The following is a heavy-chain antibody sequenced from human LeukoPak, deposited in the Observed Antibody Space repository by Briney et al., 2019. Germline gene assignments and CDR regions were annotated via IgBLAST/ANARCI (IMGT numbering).Heavy chain of an antibody. CDR2: IYPGDSDT. D-gene: IGHD2-2*01. CDR3: ARLPLGYCSSTSCYEGWFDP. CDR1: GYIFTGYW. Sequence: GESLKISCKGSGYIFTGYWIGWVRQMPGKGLECMGIIYPGDSDTRYSPSFQGQVTISTDKSISTAYLQWSSLKASDTAMYYCARLPLGYCSSTSCYEGWFDPWGQGTLVTVSS. V-gene: IGHV5-51*01. J-gene: IGHJ5*02.